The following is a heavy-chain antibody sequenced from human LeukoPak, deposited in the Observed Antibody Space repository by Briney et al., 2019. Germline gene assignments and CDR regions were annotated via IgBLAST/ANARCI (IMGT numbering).Heavy chain of an antibody. CDR3: ARAEALVTMVRGVIPYYYGMDV. D-gene: IGHD3-10*01. CDR1: GFTFSSYA. CDR2: ISYDGSNK. Sequence: GGSLRLSCAASGFTFSSYAMHWVRQAPGKGLEWVAVISYDGSNKYYADSVKGRFTISRDNSKNTLYLQMNSLRAEDTAVYYCARAEALVTMVRGVIPYYYGMDVWGKGTTVTVSS. J-gene: IGHJ6*04. V-gene: IGHV3-30-3*01.